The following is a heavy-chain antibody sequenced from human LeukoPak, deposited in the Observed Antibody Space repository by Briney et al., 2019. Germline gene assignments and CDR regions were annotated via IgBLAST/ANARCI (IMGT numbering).Heavy chain of an antibody. CDR3: ASTYYYDSGGYAAGYFQH. J-gene: IGHJ1*01. Sequence: PGGSLRLSCAASGFIFSTYSMNWVRQAPGKGLEWVSYISSGSSNIYYADSVKGRFTISRDNAKNSLYLQMNSLRDEDTAVYYCASTYYYDSGGYAAGYFQHWGQSTLVTVST. CDR1: GFIFSTYS. D-gene: IGHD3-22*01. V-gene: IGHV3-48*02. CDR2: ISSGSSNI.